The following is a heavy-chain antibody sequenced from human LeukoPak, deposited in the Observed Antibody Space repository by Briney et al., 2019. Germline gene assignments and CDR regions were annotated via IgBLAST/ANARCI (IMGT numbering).Heavy chain of an antibody. CDR3: ARDYDSSGYYPHYYYYYGMDV. CDR2: ISSSSSYI. J-gene: IGHJ6*02. D-gene: IGHD3-22*01. V-gene: IGHV3-21*01. CDR1: GFTFSSYS. Sequence: PGGSLRLSCAASGFTFSSYSMNWVRQAPGKGLEWVSSISSSSSYIYYADSVEGRFTISRDNAKNSLYLQMNSLRAEDTAVYYCARDYDSSGYYPHYYYYYGMDVWGQGTTVTVSS.